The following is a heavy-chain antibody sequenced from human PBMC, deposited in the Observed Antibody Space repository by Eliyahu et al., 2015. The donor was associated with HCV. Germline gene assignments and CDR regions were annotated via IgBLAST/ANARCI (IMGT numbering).Heavy chain of an antibody. D-gene: IGHD1/OR15-1a*01. CDR2: IKTKAEGETT. CDR1: GFTFKNAW. V-gene: IGHV3-15*01. J-gene: IGHJ4*02. Sequence: EVQLVXSGGGLVKPGGSLRLSCVASGFTFKNAWMWWXRQAPGKGLXXVGRIKTKAEGETTDYAAPVKGRFIISRDDSKDTLDLLMNSLEAEDTAVYYCVRSFGTVNYFDLWGQGTLVTVS. CDR3: VRSFGTVNYFDL.